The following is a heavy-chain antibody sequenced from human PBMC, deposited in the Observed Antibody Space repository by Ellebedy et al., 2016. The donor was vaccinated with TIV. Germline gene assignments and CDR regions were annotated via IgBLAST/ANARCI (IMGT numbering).Heavy chain of an antibody. CDR3: ARVNILDTAMGDFDY. CDR2: IHYSGST. Sequence: SETLSLTXSVSGGSISSGGPSWGCIRQHPGKGLEWIGNIHYSGSTHYNPSLKSRVTISVDTSKNQFSLKLSSVTAADTAVYYCARVNILDTAMGDFDYWGQGTLVTVSS. J-gene: IGHJ4*02. D-gene: IGHD5-18*01. CDR1: GGSISSGGPS. V-gene: IGHV4-31*03.